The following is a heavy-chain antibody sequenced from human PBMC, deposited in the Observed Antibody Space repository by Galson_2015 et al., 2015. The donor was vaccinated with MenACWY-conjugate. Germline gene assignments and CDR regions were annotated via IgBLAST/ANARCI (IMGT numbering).Heavy chain of an antibody. V-gene: IGHV3-23*01. Sequence: SLRLSCAASGFTFSSYAMSWVRQAPGKGLEWVSAISGSGGSTYYADSVKGRFTISRDNSKNTLYLQMNSLRAEDTAVYYCAKRGVVPAANYYYYGMDVWGQGTTVTVSS. J-gene: IGHJ6*02. CDR3: AKRGVVPAANYYYYGMDV. CDR2: ISGSGGST. CDR1: GFTFSSYA. D-gene: IGHD2-2*01.